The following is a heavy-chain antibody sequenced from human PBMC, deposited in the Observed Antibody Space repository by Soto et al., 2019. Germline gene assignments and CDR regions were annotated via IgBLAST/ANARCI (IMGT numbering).Heavy chain of an antibody. Sequence: PVGSLRLSCAASGFTLSSYWMHWVRQIPGKGLVWVSRLNSDGSTTSYADSVKGRFTISRDNAKNTLYLQMNSLRAEDTAVYYCATEGGDRPHPFYYYGLDVWGQGTTVTVSS. CDR2: LNSDGSTT. D-gene: IGHD4-17*01. V-gene: IGHV3-74*01. CDR1: GFTLSSYW. J-gene: IGHJ6*02. CDR3: ATEGGDRPHPFYYYGLDV.